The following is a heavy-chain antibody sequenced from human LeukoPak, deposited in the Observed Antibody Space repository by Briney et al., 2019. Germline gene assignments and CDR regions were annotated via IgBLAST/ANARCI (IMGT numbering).Heavy chain of an antibody. CDR3: ARDDGCGYRTFDC. D-gene: IGHD3-22*01. CDR2: IYYSGST. Sequence: SETLSLTCTVSGGSISSYYWSWIRQPPGKGLEWIGYIYYSGSTNYNPSLKSRVTISVDTSKNQFSLKLSSVTAADTAVYYCARDDGCGYRTFDCWGQGTLVTVSS. CDR1: GGSISSYY. J-gene: IGHJ4*02. V-gene: IGHV4-59*01.